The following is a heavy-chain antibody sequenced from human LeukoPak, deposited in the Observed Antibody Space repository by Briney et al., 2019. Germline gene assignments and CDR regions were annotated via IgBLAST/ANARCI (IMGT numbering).Heavy chain of an antibody. J-gene: IGHJ5*02. D-gene: IGHD3-16*01. CDR3: ASEGGAPENNWFDP. V-gene: IGHV4-4*02. Sequence: SGTLSLTCAVSGGSISSSNWWSWVRQPPGKGLEWIGEIYHSGSTNYNPSLKSRVTISVDKSKNQFSLKLSSVTAADTAVYYCASEGGAPENNWFDPWGQGTLVTVSS. CDR1: GGSISSSNW. CDR2: IYHSGST.